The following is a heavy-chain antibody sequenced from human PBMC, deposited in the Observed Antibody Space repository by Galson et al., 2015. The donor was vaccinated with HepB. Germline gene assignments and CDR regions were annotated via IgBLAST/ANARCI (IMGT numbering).Heavy chain of an antibody. D-gene: IGHD6-19*01. Sequence: SLRLSCAASGFTFSSYAMSWVRQAPGKGLEWVSGISSSGDSTYYADSVKGRFTISRDNSKNTLYLQMNSLRAEDTAVYYCARIRRSDWYLHAALGWFVPWGQGTLVTVSS. CDR3: ARIRRSDWYLHAALGWFVP. CDR1: GFTFSSYA. J-gene: IGHJ5*02. CDR2: ISSSGDST. V-gene: IGHV3-23*01.